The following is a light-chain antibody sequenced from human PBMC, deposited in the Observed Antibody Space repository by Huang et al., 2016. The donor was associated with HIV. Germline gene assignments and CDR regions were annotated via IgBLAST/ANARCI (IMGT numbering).Light chain of an antibody. Sequence: DIVMTQSPLSLPVTPGEPAYISCRSSQSLLHSNGYNYLDWYLQKPGQSPQLLLYFSSNRTSGVPDRFSGSGSGTDFTLKISRVEAEDVGIYYCMQSVQTPPSFGPGTKVDIK. J-gene: IGKJ3*01. CDR3: MQSVQTPPS. V-gene: IGKV2-28*01. CDR1: QSLLHSNGYNY. CDR2: FSS.